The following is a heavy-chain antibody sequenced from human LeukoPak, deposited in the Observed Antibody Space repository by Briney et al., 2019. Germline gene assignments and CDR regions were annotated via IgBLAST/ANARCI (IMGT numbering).Heavy chain of an antibody. CDR2: VYYSGST. V-gene: IGHV4-39*01. J-gene: IGHJ4*02. CDR1: SGSISSSSFY. D-gene: IGHD6-13*01. Sequence: SEIRSLTCTVSSGSISSSSFYWGWIRQPPGKGLEWIGSVYYSGSTYYNPSLKSRVTISVDTSMDQFSLKLSSVTAADTAVYYCARQRPLASAGTALPFNGWGQGTLVTVSS. CDR3: ARQRPLASAGTALPFNG.